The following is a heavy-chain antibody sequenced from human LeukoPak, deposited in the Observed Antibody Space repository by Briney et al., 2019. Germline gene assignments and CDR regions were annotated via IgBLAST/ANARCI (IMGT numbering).Heavy chain of an antibody. J-gene: IGHJ4*02. CDR2: VNPRSGNA. CDR1: GYTFINYN. Sequence: ASVKVSCKASGYTFINYNINWVRQATGQGLEWMGWVNPRSGNAGYLQKFQGRLTITRDTSIDTAYMDLSSLSSEDTAVYYCARGRFGELSYFDYWGQGALVIVSS. D-gene: IGHD3-10*01. CDR3: ARGRFGELSYFDY. V-gene: IGHV1-8*03.